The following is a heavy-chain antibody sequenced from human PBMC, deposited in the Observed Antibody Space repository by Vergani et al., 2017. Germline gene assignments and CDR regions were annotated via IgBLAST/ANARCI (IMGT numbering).Heavy chain of an antibody. V-gene: IGHV4-61*02. J-gene: IGHJ6*03. CDR3: ARESGYDYTPVILCVNYYYYMDV. Sequence: QVQLQESGPGLVKPSQTLSLTCTVSGGSISSGSYYWSWIRQPAGKGLEWIGRIYTSGSTNYNPSLKSRVTISVDTSKNQFSLKLSSVTAADTAVYYCARESGYDYTPVILCVNYYYYMDVWGKGTTVTVSS. CDR2: IYTSGST. D-gene: IGHD5-12*01. CDR1: GGSISSGSYY.